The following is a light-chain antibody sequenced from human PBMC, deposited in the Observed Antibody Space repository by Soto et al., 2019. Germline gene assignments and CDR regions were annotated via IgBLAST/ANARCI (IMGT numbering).Light chain of an antibody. CDR1: SSDIGGYNY. CDR2: EVS. V-gene: IGLV2-8*01. Sequence: QSALTQPPSASGSPGQSVTISCTGTSSDIGGYNYVSWYQQHPGKAPKLIIYEVSKRPSGVPDRFSGSKSGNTAYLTVSGLQAEDEADYYCTSYAGSNNLVFAGVTKVTVL. J-gene: IGLJ3*02. CDR3: TSYAGSNNLV.